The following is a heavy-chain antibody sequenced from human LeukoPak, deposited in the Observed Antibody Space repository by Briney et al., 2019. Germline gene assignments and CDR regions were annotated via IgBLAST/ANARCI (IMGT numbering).Heavy chain of an antibody. D-gene: IGHD2-2*01. CDR1: GFTFNTYG. J-gene: IGHJ4*02. Sequence: GGSLRLSCAASGFTFNTYGMNWVRQAPGKGLEWVSAISGSGGSTYYADSVKGRFTISRDNAKNSLYLQMNSLRAEDTAVYYCASAPGFDYWGQGTLVTVSS. CDR2: ISGSGGST. CDR3: ASAPGFDY. V-gene: IGHV3-23*01.